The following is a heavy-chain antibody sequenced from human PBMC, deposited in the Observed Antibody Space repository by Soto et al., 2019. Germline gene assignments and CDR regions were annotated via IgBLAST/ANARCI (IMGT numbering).Heavy chain of an antibody. CDR1: GFTISSYG. CDR3: ARDPYSSGWYVGKYFDY. CDR2: IWYDGSNK. V-gene: IGHV3-33*01. Sequence: QVQLVESVGGMVQPGRSLRLSCAASGFTISSYGMHWVRQAPGKGLEWVAVIWYDGSNKYYADSVKGRFTISRDNSKNTLYLQMNSLRAEDTAVYYCARDPYSSGWYVGKYFDYWGQGTLVTVSS. J-gene: IGHJ4*02. D-gene: IGHD6-19*01.